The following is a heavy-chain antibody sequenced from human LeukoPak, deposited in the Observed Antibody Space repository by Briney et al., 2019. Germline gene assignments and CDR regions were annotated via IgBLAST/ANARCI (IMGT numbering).Heavy chain of an antibody. J-gene: IGHJ6*03. CDR1: GFTFSSYC. D-gene: IGHD6-19*01. Sequence: PGGSLRLSCAASGFTFSSYCMHWVRQAPGKGLEWVAFIRYNGSNKNYADYVQGRFTITRDNSTNTLYLQLDSLRAEATAVYYCAKDIAVSGIYYYYYMDVWGKGTTVTVSS. CDR2: IRYNGSNK. V-gene: IGHV3-30*02. CDR3: AKDIAVSGIYYYYYMDV.